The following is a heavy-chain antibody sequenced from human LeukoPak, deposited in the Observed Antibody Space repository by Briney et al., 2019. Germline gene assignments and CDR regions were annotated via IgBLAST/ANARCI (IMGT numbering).Heavy chain of an antibody. V-gene: IGHV4-4*07. CDR3: ARTLTGNIVATDNWFDP. D-gene: IGHD5-12*01. CDR2: IYTSGST. J-gene: IGHJ5*02. CDR1: GGSISSCY. Sequence: SETLSLTCNVSGGSISSCYWGWIRQPAGKGLEWIGRIYTSGSTNYNPSLKSRVTMSVDTSKNQFSLKLSSVTAADTAVYYCARTLTGNIVATDNWFDPWGQGTLVTVSS.